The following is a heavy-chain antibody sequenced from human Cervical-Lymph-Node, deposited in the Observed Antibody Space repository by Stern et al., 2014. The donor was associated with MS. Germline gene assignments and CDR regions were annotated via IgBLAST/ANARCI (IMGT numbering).Heavy chain of an antibody. J-gene: IGHJ4*02. V-gene: IGHV4-30-4*01. CDR1: GGSISSAEYY. D-gene: IGHD5-24*01. CDR2: IHYSGTT. Sequence: VQLEESGPGLVKPSQTLSLTCAVTGGSISSAEYYWSWIRQSPGKGLEWIGYIHYSGTTYYNPSLKSRVTISVDTSKNQFSLKLRSVTAADTAVYYCSRDADGYSLVFGYWGRGTLVTVSS. CDR3: SRDADGYSLVFGY.